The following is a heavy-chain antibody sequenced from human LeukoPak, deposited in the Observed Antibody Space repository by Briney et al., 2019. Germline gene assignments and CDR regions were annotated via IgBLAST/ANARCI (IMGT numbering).Heavy chain of an antibody. Sequence: SETLSLTCAVYGGSISGYYWSWIRQPPGKGLEWVGEIHYTGATSYNLSLKSRATISIETSKNQVSLRLSSVTAADTAVYYCTRGNILSGYCFDFWGQGALVTVSS. D-gene: IGHD3-9*01. CDR2: IHYTGAT. J-gene: IGHJ4*02. V-gene: IGHV4-34*01. CDR1: GGSISGYY. CDR3: TRGNILSGYCFDF.